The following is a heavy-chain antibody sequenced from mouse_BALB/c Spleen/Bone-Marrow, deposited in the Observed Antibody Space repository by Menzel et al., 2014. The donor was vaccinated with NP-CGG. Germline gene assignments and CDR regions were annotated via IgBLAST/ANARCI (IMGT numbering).Heavy chain of an antibody. Sequence: VQLQQSGAELVRPGTSVKVSCKASGYAFTNYLIEWVKQRPGQGLEWIGVINPGSGGTNYNEKFKGKATLTADKSSGTAYMQLSSLTSDDSAVYFCARDGDYDEGYAMDYWGQGASVTVSS. CDR1: GYAFTNYL. V-gene: IGHV1-54*01. CDR3: ARDGDYDEGYAMDY. CDR2: INPGSGGT. J-gene: IGHJ4*01. D-gene: IGHD2-4*01.